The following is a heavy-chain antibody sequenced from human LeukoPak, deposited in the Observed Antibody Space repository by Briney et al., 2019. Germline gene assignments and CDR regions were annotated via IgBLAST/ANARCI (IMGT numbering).Heavy chain of an antibody. D-gene: IGHD2-8*01. V-gene: IGHV3-7*01. CDR2: IKQDGSEK. CDR1: GFTFSSYW. CDR3: ARGGVSPWAYYFDY. J-gene: IGHJ4*02. Sequence: GGSLRLSCAASGFTFSSYWMSWVRQAPGKGLEWVANIKQDGSEKYYVDSVKGRFTISRDNAKNSLYLQMNSLRAEDTAVYYCARGGVSPWAYYFDYWGQGTLVTVSS.